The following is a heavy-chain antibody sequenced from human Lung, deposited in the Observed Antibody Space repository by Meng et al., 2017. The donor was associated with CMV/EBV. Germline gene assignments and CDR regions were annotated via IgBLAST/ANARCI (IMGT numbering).Heavy chain of an antibody. J-gene: IGHJ6*02. CDR2: ISTSSSTI. D-gene: IGHD3-3*01. V-gene: IGHV3-48*04. CDR1: GFTFSTYT. Sequence: GGSXRLXXPASGFTFSTYTMNGVRQAPGKGLEWVSDISTSSSTIYYADSVKGRFTISRDNAKNSLYLQMNSLRAEDTAVYYCAGGVPAAIGYYDFWSGYLYGMDVWXQGPTVTVSS. CDR3: AGGVPAAIGYYDFWSGYLYGMDV.